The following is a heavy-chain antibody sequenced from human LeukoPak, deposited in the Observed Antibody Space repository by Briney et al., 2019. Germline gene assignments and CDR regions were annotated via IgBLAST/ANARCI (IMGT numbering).Heavy chain of an antibody. J-gene: IGHJ6*03. V-gene: IGHV4-34*01. CDR3: ARTNSKKAYYYYYMDV. CDR2: INHSGST. D-gene: IGHD4-11*01. CDR1: GRSFSGYY. Sequence: KPSETLSLTCAVYGRSFSGYYWSWIRQPPGKGLEWIGEINHSGSTNYNPSLKSRVTISVDTSKNQFSLKLSSVTAADTAVYYCARTNSKKAYYYYYMDVWGKGTTVTVSS.